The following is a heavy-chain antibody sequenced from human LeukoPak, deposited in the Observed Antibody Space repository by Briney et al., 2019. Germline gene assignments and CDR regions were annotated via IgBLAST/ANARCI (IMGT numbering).Heavy chain of an antibody. CDR1: GFTFDDYA. Sequence: GGSLRLSCAASGFTFDDYAMHWVRQAPGKGLEWVSGISWNSGSIGYADSVKGRFTISRDNAKNSLYLQMNSLRAEDTAVYYCARGSRDSYNYPVDYWGQGTLVTVSS. J-gene: IGHJ4*02. D-gene: IGHD5-24*01. CDR2: ISWNSGSI. V-gene: IGHV3-9*01. CDR3: ARGSRDSYNYPVDY.